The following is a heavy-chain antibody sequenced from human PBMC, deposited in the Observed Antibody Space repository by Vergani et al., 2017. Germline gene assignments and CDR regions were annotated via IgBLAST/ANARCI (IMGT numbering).Heavy chain of an antibody. Sequence: QVQLVESGGGLVKPGGSLRLSCAASGFTFSDYYMSWIRQAPGKGLEWVSYISSSSSYTNYADSVKGRFTISRDNSKNTLYLQMNSLRAEDTAVYYCAKPARYFELGPLDYWGQGTLVTVSS. D-gene: IGHD3-9*01. CDR2: ISSSSSYT. V-gene: IGHV3-11*05. J-gene: IGHJ4*02. CDR1: GFTFSDYY. CDR3: AKPARYFELGPLDY.